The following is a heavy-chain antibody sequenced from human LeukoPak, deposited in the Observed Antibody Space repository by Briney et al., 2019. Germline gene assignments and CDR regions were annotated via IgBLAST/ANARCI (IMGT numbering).Heavy chain of an antibody. V-gene: IGHV1-2*02. CDR1: GYTFTCYY. J-gene: IGHJ4*02. D-gene: IGHD3-22*01. CDR2: INPNSGGT. Sequence: GASVKVSCKASGYTFTCYYMHWVRQAPGQGLEWMGWINPNSGGTNYAQKFQGRVTMTRDTSISTAYMELSRLRSDDTAVYYCAREKEYYYDSSGYNFDYWGQGTLVTVSS. CDR3: AREKEYYYDSSGYNFDY.